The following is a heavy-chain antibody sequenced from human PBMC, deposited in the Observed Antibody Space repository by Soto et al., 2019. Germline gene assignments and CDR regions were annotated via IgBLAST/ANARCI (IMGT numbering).Heavy chain of an antibody. CDR2: IWYDGSNK. J-gene: IGHJ6*02. CDR1: GFTFSSYG. V-gene: IGHV3-33*01. CDR3: ARGYYYDSSGYYSPYYYGMDV. Sequence: QVQLVESGGGVVQPGRSLRLSCAASGFTFSSYGMHWVRQAPGKGLEWVAVIWYDGSNKYYADSVKGRFTISRDNSKNXRXLLXNSLRAEDTYVYYCARGYYYDSSGYYSPYYYGMDVWGQGTTVTVSS. D-gene: IGHD3-22*01.